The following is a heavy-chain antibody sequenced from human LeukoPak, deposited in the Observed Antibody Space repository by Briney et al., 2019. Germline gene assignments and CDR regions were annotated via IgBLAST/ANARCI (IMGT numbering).Heavy chain of an antibody. CDR3: ARDPVVVTAAYYYYGMDV. V-gene: IGHV1-46*01. CDR2: INPSGGST. D-gene: IGHD2-21*02. Sequence: ASVKVSCKASGYTFTSYYMNWVRQAPGQGPEWMGIINPSGGSTTYAQRFQGRVTMTRHTSTSTVYMELSSLRAEDTAVYYCARDPVVVTAAYYYYGMDVWGQGTTVTVSS. J-gene: IGHJ6*02. CDR1: GYTFTSYY.